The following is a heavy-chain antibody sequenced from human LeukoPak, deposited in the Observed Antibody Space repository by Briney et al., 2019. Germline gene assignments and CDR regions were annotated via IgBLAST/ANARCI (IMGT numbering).Heavy chain of an antibody. CDR2: INGDGSST. CDR1: GFTFSGYW. CDR3: ARGGAVPANCFDP. D-gene: IGHD2-2*01. J-gene: IGHJ5*02. Sequence: GGSLRLSCAASGFTFSGYWMHWVRQAPGKGLVWVSRINGDGSSTTYAGSVKGRFTISRDNARNTLYLQMNTLRAEDTAVYYCARGGAVPANCFDPWRQGTLVTVSS. V-gene: IGHV3-74*01.